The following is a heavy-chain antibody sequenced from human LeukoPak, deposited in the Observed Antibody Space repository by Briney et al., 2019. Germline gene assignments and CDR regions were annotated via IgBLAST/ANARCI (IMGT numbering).Heavy chain of an antibody. V-gene: IGHV1-69*05. CDR3: ARDSGSYFDS. CDR1: GGTFSSYA. Sequence: ASVKVSCKDSGGTFSSYAISWVRQAPGQGLEWMGGIIPIFGTANYAQKFRGRVTITTDESTSTAYMELSTLRSEDTAVYYCARDSGSYFDSWGQGTLVTVSS. CDR2: IIPIFGTA. J-gene: IGHJ4*02. D-gene: IGHD1-26*01.